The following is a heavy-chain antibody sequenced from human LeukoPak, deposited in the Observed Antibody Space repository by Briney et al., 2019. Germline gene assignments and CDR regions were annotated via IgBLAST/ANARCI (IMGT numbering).Heavy chain of an antibody. CDR1: GGTFSSYA. Sequence: SVKGSCKASGGTFSSYAVSWVRQAPGQGLEWMGGIIPIFGTANYAQKFQGRVTITTDESTSTAYMELSSLGSEDTAVYYCAREVVGATLNWFDPWGQGTLVTVSS. D-gene: IGHD1-26*01. V-gene: IGHV1-69*05. J-gene: IGHJ5*02. CDR3: AREVVGATLNWFDP. CDR2: IIPIFGTA.